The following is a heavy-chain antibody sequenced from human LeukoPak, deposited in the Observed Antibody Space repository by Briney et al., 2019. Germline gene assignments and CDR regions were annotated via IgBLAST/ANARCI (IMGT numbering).Heavy chain of an antibody. CDR1: GFTFDDYA. J-gene: IGHJ3*02. CDR3: AKDVTGTGAFDI. CDR2: ITWNSGTI. Sequence: GGSLRLSCAASGFTFDDYAMHWVRHGPGKGLEGVSGITWNSGTIGYADSVKGRFTISRDNAKNSLYLQMNSLRAEDTALYYCAKDVTGTGAFDIWGQGTMVTVSS. D-gene: IGHD1-7*01. V-gene: IGHV3-9*01.